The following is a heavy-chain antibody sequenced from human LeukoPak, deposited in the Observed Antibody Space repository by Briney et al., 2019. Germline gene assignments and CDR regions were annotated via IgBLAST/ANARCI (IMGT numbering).Heavy chain of an antibody. CDR3: ARRDFWSGYYPYYFDY. CDR1: GGSFSGYY. V-gene: IGHV4-34*01. J-gene: IGHJ4*02. D-gene: IGHD3-3*01. CDR2: INHSGST. Sequence: SETLSLTCAVYGGSFSGYYWSWIRQPPGEGLEWIGEINHSGSTNYNPSLKSRVTISVDTSKNQFSLKLSSVTAADTAVYYCARRDFWSGYYPYYFDYWGQGTLVTVSS.